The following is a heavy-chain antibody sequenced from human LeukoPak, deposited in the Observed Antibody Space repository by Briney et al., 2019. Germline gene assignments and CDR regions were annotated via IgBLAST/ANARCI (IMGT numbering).Heavy chain of an antibody. V-gene: IGHV4-59*01. J-gene: IGHJ5*02. CDR1: GGSISSYY. Sequence: PSETLSLTCTVSGGSISSYYWSWIRQPPGKGLECIGYIYYSGGTNFNPSLKSRVTISIDASKNQFSLKLRSVTAADTAVYYCARASTEWNWFDPWGQGTLVTVSS. CDR2: IYYSGGT. D-gene: IGHD3-3*01. CDR3: ARASTEWNWFDP.